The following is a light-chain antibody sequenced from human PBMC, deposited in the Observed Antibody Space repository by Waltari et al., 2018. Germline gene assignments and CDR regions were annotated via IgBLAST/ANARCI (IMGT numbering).Light chain of an antibody. V-gene: IGLV2-14*03. Sequence: QSALTQPASVSGSPGQSITISCTGTGSDVGSYVYVSWYQQHPGKGPNLMIFDVSNRPSGVSNRFSGSKSCNTASLTISGLQAEDEADYYCSSYTSSGTVIFGGGTKLTVL. J-gene: IGLJ2*01. CDR3: SSYTSSGTVI. CDR2: DVS. CDR1: GSDVGSYVY.